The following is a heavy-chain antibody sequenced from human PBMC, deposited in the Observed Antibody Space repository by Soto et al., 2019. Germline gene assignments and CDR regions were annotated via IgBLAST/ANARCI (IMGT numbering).Heavy chain of an antibody. D-gene: IGHD2-2*02. V-gene: IGHV3-11*01. CDR1: GFTFSDYY. CDR2: ISSSGSTI. J-gene: IGHJ6*02. Sequence: QVQLVASGGGLVKPGGSLRLSCAASGFTFSDYYMSWIRQAPGKGLEWVSYISSSGSTIYYADSVKGRFTISRDNAKNSLYLQMNSLRAEDTAVYYCARYCSSTSCYTVRDYYGMDVWGQGTTVTVSS. CDR3: ARYCSSTSCYTVRDYYGMDV.